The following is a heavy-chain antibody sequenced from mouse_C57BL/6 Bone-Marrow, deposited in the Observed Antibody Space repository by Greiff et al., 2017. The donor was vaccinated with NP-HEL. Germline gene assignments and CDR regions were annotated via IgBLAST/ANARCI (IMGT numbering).Heavy chain of an antibody. Sequence: EVKVVESGGGLVKPGGSLKLSCAASGFTFSDYGMHWVRQAPETGLEWVAYISRGSSTIYSADTVKGRFTISRDNAKNTLFLQMTSLRSEDTAMYYCARTYYYYAMDYWGQGTSVTVSS. CDR3: ARTYYYYAMDY. D-gene: IGHD2-10*01. CDR1: GFTFSDYG. J-gene: IGHJ4*01. V-gene: IGHV5-17*01. CDR2: ISRGSSTI.